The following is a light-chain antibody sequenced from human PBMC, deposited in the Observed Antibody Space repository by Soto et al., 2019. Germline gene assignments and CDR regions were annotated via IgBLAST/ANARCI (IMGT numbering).Light chain of an antibody. CDR2: GNS. Sequence: QSVLTQPPSVSGAPGQRVTISCTGSSSNIGAGYDVHWYRQLPGTAPKLLIYGNSNRPSGVPDRFSGSKSGTTASLAITGLQAEDEADYYCQSYDSSVSGSVFGGRTKLTVL. CDR1: SSNIGAGYD. V-gene: IGLV1-40*01. CDR3: QSYDSSVSGSV. J-gene: IGLJ2*01.